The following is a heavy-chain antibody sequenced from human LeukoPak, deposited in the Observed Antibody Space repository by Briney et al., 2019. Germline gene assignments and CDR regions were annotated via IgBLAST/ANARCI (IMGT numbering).Heavy chain of an antibody. J-gene: IGHJ4*02. Sequence: SETLSLTFAVYGGSFSGYYWSGIRQPPGKGLEWIGEINHSGSTNYNPSLKSRVTISVDTSKNQFSLKLSSVTAADTAVYYCAYLYNEDYWGQGTLVTVSS. V-gene: IGHV4-34*01. CDR3: AYLYNEDY. CDR2: INHSGST. D-gene: IGHD1-1*01. CDR1: GGSFSGYY.